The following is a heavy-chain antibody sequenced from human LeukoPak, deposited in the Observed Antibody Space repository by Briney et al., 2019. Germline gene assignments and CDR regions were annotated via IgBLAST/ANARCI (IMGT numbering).Heavy chain of an antibody. J-gene: IGHJ4*02. CDR1: GYSISSGYY. V-gene: IGHV4-38-2*02. D-gene: IGHD3-22*01. Sequence: SETLSLTCTVSGYSISSGYYWGWIRQPPGKGLEWIGSIYHSGSTYYNPSLKSRVTISVDTSKNQFSLKLSSVTAADTAVYYCARVVALYYYDSSGYRPFDYWGQGTLVTVSS. CDR2: IYHSGST. CDR3: ARVVALYYYDSSGYRPFDY.